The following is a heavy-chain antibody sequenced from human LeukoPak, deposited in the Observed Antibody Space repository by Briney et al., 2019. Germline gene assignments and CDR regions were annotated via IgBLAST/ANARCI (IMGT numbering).Heavy chain of an antibody. CDR3: ATDRGFASFDY. D-gene: IGHD3-3*01. CDR1: GYTFTSYA. CDR2: INAGNGNT. Sequence: ASVKVSCKASGYTFTSYAMHWVRQAPGQRLEWMGWINAGNGNTKYSQEFQGRVTMTRDTSISTAYMELSRLRSDDTAVYYCATDRGFASFDYWGQGTLVTVSS. J-gene: IGHJ4*02. V-gene: IGHV1-3*01.